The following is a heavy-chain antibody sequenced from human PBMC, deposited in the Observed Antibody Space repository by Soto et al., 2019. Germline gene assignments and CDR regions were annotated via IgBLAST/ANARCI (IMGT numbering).Heavy chain of an antibody. CDR2: IIPIFGAA. D-gene: IGHD6-19*01. Sequence: QVQLVQSGAEVKKPGSSVKVSCKASGGTFSTSAICWVRQAPGQGLEWMGGIIPIFGAANYAQKFRDKVTITADKSPITAYIELNSLGSEDTDVYYCARVPSSGWFYFDYWGQGTLVTVSS. J-gene: IGHJ4*02. CDR1: GGTFSTSA. V-gene: IGHV1-69*14. CDR3: ARVPSSGWFYFDY.